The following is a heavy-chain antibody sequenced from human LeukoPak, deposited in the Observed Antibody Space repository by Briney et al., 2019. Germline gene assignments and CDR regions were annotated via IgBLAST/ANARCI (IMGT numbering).Heavy chain of an antibody. Sequence: GGSLRLSCAASGFTFSSYSMNWVRQAPGKGLEWVSSISSSSSYIYYADSVKGRFTISRDNAKNSLYLQMNSLRAEDTAVYYCARKRLNGGQLLFGARAAAGTPFDYWGQGTLVTVSS. CDR1: GFTFSSYS. CDR3: ARKRLNGGQLLFGARAAAGTPFDY. CDR2: ISSSSSYI. V-gene: IGHV3-21*01. J-gene: IGHJ4*02. D-gene: IGHD6-13*01.